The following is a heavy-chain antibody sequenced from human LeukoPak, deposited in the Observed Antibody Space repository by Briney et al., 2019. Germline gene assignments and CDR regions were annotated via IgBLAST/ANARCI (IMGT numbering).Heavy chain of an antibody. Sequence: GRTLRLSCAASGFTFSSYAMHWVRQAPGKGLEWVALIPYDGSNKYYADSVKGRFTVSRDNSKNTLYLQMNSLRAEDTAVYYCVRGAYSSSWLNFGYWGQGTLVTVSS. CDR2: IPYDGSNK. D-gene: IGHD6-13*01. CDR1: GFTFSSYA. CDR3: VRGAYSSSWLNFGY. J-gene: IGHJ4*02. V-gene: IGHV3-30*04.